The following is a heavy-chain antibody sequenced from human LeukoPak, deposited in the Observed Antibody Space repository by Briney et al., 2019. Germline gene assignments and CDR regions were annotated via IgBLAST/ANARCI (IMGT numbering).Heavy chain of an antibody. J-gene: IGHJ4*02. D-gene: IGHD5-12*01. Sequence: PGGSLRLSXAASGFTFSSYAMSWVRQAPGKGMEWVSDISGSGGSTYYADSVKGRFTVSRDNSKNTLYLQMNSLRAEDTAVYYCAKRPPYSGYEAHFGYWGQGTLVTVSS. CDR1: GFTFSSYA. CDR2: ISGSGGST. CDR3: AKRPPYSGYEAHFGY. V-gene: IGHV3-23*01.